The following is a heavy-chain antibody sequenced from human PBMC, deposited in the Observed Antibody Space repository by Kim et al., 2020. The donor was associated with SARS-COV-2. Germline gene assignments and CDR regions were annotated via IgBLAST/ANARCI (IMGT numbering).Heavy chain of an antibody. CDR3: ARGGFITMVRGVIIEPPHGYGLSY. D-gene: IGHD3-10*01. V-gene: IGHV1-3*01. CDR1: GYTFTSYA. CDR2: INAGNGNT. Sequence: ASVKVSCKASGYTFTSYAMHWVRQAPGQRLEWMGWINAGNGNTKYSQKFQGRVTITRDTSASTAYMELSSLRSEDTAVYYCARGGFITMVRGVIIEPPHGYGLSYSGQRTLVTVSS. J-gene: IGHJ4*02.